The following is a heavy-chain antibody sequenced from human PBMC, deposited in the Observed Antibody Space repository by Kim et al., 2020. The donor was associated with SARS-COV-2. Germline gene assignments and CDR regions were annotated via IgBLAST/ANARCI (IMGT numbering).Heavy chain of an antibody. V-gene: IGHV4-34*01. CDR3: ARGVPGY. Sequence: SETLSLTCAVYGGSFSGYQWSWVHQSPGKGLEWIGQINHAGSTNYNPSLKSRVTLSVDTSKNQFSLKLTSVTAADTGVYYCARGVPGYWGQGSLVIVSS. CDR1: GGSFSGYQ. J-gene: IGHJ4*02. CDR2: INHAGST.